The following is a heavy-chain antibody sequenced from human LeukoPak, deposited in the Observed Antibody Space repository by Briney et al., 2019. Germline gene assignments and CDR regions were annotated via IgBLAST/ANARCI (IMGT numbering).Heavy chain of an antibody. J-gene: IGHJ4*02. V-gene: IGHV3-21*01. CDR1: GFTFSSYS. CDR2: ISSSSSYI. D-gene: IGHD6-13*01. Sequence: GESLRLSCAASGFTFSSYSMNWVRQAPGKGLEWVSSISSSSSYIYYADSVKGRFTISRDNAKNSLYLQMNSVRAEDTAVYYCARDSVLAAGMGYFDYWGQGTLVTVSS. CDR3: ARDSVLAAGMGYFDY.